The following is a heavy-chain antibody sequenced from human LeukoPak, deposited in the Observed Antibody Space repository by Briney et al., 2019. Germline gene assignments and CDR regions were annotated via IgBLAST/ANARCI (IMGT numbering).Heavy chain of an antibody. J-gene: IGHJ6*02. CDR2: ISGSGGST. V-gene: IGHV3-23*01. CDR3: AKLNDNYYYYGMDV. Sequence: GGSLRLSCEASGFTFSTYAMSWVRQAPGKGLEWVSLISGSGGSTYYADSVKGRFTISRDNSKNTLYLQMHSLRAEDTAVYYCAKLNDNYYYYGMDVWGQGTTVTVSS. D-gene: IGHD1-1*01. CDR1: GFTFSTYA.